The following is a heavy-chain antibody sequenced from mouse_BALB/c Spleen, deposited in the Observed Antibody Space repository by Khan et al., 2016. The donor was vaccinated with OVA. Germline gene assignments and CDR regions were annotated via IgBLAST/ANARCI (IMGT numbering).Heavy chain of an antibody. CDR1: GDSITTGY. V-gene: IGHV3-8*02. J-gene: IGHJ3*01. CDR2: IIYTGYT. D-gene: IGHD2-14*01. CDR3: ARSTYRYAFVY. Sequence: MQLEESGPSLVKPSQTLSLTCSVTGDSITTGYWNWIRKFPGNKLEYIGYIIYTGYTYYNPSLKSRISITRHTSNNQYYLQLNSVTDEDTATYYCARSTYRYAFVYWGQGTLVTVSA.